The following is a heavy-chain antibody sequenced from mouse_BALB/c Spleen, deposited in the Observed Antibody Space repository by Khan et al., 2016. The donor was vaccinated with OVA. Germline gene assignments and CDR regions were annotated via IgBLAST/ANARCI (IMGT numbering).Heavy chain of an antibody. J-gene: IGHJ2*01. V-gene: IGHV1S134*01. D-gene: IGHD2-14*01. CDR3: TTAYYRYYFDY. Sequence: EVQLQESGAELGRPGSSVKLSCKTSGNTFTSYGIKWVKQRPGQGLEWIGYIYPGNGYTEYNEKFQGKAILTYDTSSSTAYMQLRSMTSEDSAIYFCTTAYYRYYFDYWGQGTTLTVSS. CDR2: IYPGNGYT. CDR1: GNTFTSYG.